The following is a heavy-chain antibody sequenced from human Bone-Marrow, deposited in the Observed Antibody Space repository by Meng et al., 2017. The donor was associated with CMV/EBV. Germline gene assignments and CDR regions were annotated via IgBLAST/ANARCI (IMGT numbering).Heavy chain of an antibody. V-gene: IGHV1-69*10. J-gene: IGHJ5*02. D-gene: IGHD1-7*01. Sequence: SGGTFGTDGVDWVRQAPGQGLEWMGGIIPVLGIAKTAQQLQDRLTITADKSANIVYMDLSSLRSEDTAMYYCARLISAGTRVAGADPWGQGTLVTVSS. CDR3: ARLISAGTRVAGADP. CDR1: GGTFGTDG. CDR2: IIPVLGIA.